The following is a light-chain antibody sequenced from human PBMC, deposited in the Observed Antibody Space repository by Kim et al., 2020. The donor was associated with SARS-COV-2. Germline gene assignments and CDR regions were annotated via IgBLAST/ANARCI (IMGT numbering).Light chain of an antibody. J-gene: IGLJ3*02. V-gene: IGLV2-8*01. CDR2: EVS. Sequence: QSVTISCTGTSRDVGGYNYVSWYQQHPGKAPKLMIYEVSKRPSGVPDRFSGSQSGNTASLTVSGLQAEDEADYYCSSYAGSNNFQVFGGGTKLTVL. CDR3: SSYAGSNNFQV. CDR1: SRDVGGYNY.